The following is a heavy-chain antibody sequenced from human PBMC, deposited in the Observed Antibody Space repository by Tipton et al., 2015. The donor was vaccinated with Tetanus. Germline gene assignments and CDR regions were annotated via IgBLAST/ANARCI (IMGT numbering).Heavy chain of an antibody. J-gene: IGHJ4*02. CDR1: GYAFNSYD. D-gene: IGHD6-13*01. CDR2: MDPNTGHA. V-gene: IGHV1-8*01. Sequence: QVQLVQSGAEVKKPGASVKVSCKAFGYAFNSYDLNWVRQATGQGLEWLGYMDPNTGHAGYAQKFQGRVTMTRNISITTAYMELKTLRTDDTAVYYCARGTTGSSWYFWGQGTLVSVSS. CDR3: ARGTTGSSWYF.